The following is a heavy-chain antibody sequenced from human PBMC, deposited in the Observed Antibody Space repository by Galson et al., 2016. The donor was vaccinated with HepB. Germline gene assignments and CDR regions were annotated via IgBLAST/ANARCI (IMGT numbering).Heavy chain of an antibody. CDR3: ARDGGYAGSYSVGDAFDI. D-gene: IGHD1-26*01. CDR2: ISNTGKT. V-gene: IGHV3-53*01. J-gene: IGHJ3*02. Sequence: RQAPGKGLEWLSYISNTGKTFYADSVKGRFTTSRDNSKKTLNLQMNRLRAEDTAIYYCARDGGYAGSYSVGDAFDIWGQGTMVTVSS.